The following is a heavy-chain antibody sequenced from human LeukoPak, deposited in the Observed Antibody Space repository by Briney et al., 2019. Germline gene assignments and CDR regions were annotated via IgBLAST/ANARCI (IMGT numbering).Heavy chain of an antibody. Sequence: HPGGSLRLSCAASGFTFSSYAMSWVRQAPGKGLEWVSAISGSGGSTYYADSVKGRFTISRDNSKNTLYLQMNSLRAEDTDVYYCAKAGATNGDFEFDYWGQGTLVTVPS. J-gene: IGHJ4*02. V-gene: IGHV3-23*01. CDR1: GFTFSSYA. CDR3: AKAGATNGDFEFDY. D-gene: IGHD4-17*01. CDR2: ISGSGGST.